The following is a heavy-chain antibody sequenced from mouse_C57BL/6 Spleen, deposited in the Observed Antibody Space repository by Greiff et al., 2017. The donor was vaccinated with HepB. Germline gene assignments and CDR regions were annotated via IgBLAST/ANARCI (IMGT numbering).Heavy chain of an antibody. Sequence: EVQLQQSGAELVKPGASVKLSCTASGFNIKDYYMHWVKQRTEQGLEWIGRIDPEDGETKYAPKFQGKATITADTSSNTAYLQLSSLTSEDTAVYYCASGYGSSYGYWYFDVWGTGTTVTVSS. CDR1: GFNIKDYY. J-gene: IGHJ1*03. CDR2: IDPEDGET. CDR3: ASGYGSSYGYWYFDV. D-gene: IGHD1-1*01. V-gene: IGHV14-2*01.